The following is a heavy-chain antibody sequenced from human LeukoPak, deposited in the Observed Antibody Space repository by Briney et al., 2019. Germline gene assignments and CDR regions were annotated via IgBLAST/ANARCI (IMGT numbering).Heavy chain of an antibody. CDR2: IYYSGST. D-gene: IGHD1-14*01. J-gene: IGHJ4*02. CDR3: ARVSSARNGFDY. V-gene: IGHV4-31*03. CDR1: GGSLSSGGYY. Sequence: SETQSLTCTVSGGSLSSGGYYWGWIRKHPGMGLEWIGSIYYSGSTYYTPSLKSRVNISVDTSKSQFALNLTSVTAADTAVYCCARVSSARNGFDYWGQGTLVTVYS.